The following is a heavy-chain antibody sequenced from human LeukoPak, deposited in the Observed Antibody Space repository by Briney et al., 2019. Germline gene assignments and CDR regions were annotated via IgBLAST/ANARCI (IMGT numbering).Heavy chain of an antibody. J-gene: IGHJ1*01. V-gene: IGHV3-23*01. Sequence: GGSLRLSCAASGFTFISYAMSWVRQAPGKGLEWVSAISGSGGSAYYEDSVKGRFTISRDNSKNTLYLQMNSLRAEDTAVYYCAKESSYYDSSGYFLEYFQHWGQGTLVTVSS. D-gene: IGHD3-22*01. CDR3: AKESSYYDSSGYFLEYFQH. CDR2: ISGSGGSA. CDR1: GFTFISYA.